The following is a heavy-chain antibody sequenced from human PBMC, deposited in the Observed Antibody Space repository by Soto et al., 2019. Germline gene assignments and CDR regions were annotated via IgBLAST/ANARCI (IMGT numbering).Heavy chain of an antibody. Sequence: ASVKVSCKASGYTFTSYRITWVRQAPGQGLEWMGWISPDNGHTNYAQNLQGRVAMTTDTSTGTAYMELRSLRSDDTAVYCCARYKTSNSWSGAGMDVWGQGTTVTVSS. V-gene: IGHV1-18*04. CDR1: GYTFTSYR. CDR2: ISPDNGHT. D-gene: IGHD6-13*01. CDR3: ARYKTSNSWSGAGMDV. J-gene: IGHJ6*02.